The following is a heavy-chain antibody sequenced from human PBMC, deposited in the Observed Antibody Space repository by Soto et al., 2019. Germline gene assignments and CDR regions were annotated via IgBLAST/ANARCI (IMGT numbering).Heavy chain of an antibody. CDR3: ARDLLEGFRGFGWFDP. D-gene: IGHD3-10*01. Sequence: GGSRTLSCAAYGFTFSSYSINWVRQAAGEGLEWVGSISSSSNYIYYADSVKGRFNVSRDNAKNSLYLQMNSLRAEHTSVYSCARDLLEGFRGFGWFDPWGQGTLVTVSS. CDR1: GFTFSSYS. J-gene: IGHJ5*02. CDR2: ISSSSNYI. V-gene: IGHV3-21*01.